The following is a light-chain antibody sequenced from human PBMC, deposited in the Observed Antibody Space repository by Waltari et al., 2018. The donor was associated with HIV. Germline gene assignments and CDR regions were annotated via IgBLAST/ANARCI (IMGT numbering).Light chain of an antibody. CDR2: DVT. J-gene: IGLJ2*01. CDR3: CSYAGTSWI. CDR1: ISDVGGYDY. V-gene: IGLV2-11*01. Sequence: QSALTQPRSVSGSPGQSVAISCTGSISDVGGYDYVSWHQQHPDNAPRLIIYDVTKSASGVPGRFSDSKSGNTASLTISGLQSEDEADYYCCSYAGTSWIFGGGTKLTVL.